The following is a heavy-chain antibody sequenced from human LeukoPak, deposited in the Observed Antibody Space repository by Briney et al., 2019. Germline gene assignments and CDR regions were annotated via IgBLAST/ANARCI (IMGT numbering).Heavy chain of an antibody. V-gene: IGHV4-39*07. D-gene: IGHD3-22*01. CDR3: AGNYYDSSGYFDY. CDR1: GGSISSSSYY. J-gene: IGHJ4*02. Sequence: SETLSLTCTVSGGSISSSSYYWGWIRQPPGKGLEWIGSIYYSGSTYYNPSLKSRVTISVDTSKNQFSLKLSSVTAADTAVYYCAGNYYDSSGYFDYWGQGTLVIVSS. CDR2: IYYSGST.